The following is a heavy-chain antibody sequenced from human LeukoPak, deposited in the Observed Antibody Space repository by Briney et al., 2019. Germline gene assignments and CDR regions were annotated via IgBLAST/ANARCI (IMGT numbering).Heavy chain of an antibody. J-gene: IGHJ5*02. CDR2: IYSGGST. CDR3: ARDMFSASGGP. D-gene: IGHD3-10*01. CDR1: GFAFSSYA. Sequence: PGGSLRLSCAASGFAFSSYAMSWVRQAPGKGLEWVSVIYSGGSTYYADSVKGRFTISRHNSKNTLYLQMNSLRAEDTAVYYCARDMFSASGGPWGQGTLVTVSS. V-gene: IGHV3-53*04.